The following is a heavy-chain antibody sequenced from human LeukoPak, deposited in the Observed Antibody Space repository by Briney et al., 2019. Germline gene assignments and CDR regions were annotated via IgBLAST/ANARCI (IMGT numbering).Heavy chain of an antibody. CDR3: ARDRYSSSWYHEYNWFDP. J-gene: IGHJ5*02. CDR2: IYYSGST. CDR1: GGSITSYY. V-gene: IGHV4-59*01. D-gene: IGHD6-13*01. Sequence: PSETLSLTCTVSGGSITSYYWSWIRQPPGKGLEWIAYIYYSGSTNYNPSLKSRVTISIDTSKNQFSLKLSSVTAADTAVYYCARDRYSSSWYHEYNWFDPWGQGTLVTVSS.